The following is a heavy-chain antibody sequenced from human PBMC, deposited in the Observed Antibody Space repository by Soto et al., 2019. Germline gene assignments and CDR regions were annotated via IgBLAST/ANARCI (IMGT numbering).Heavy chain of an antibody. CDR2: IYPTDSDT. D-gene: IGHD6-13*01. CDR3: ARPGYSSSSYPPRVEYFDY. CDR1: GNSINSYR. V-gene: IGHV5-51*01. Sequence: RXESLKISWKASGNSINSYRAGWVRQMPGKGLEWMGIIYPTDSDTGYSPSFQGQVTISADKSSSTAYLQWSSLKASDTDMYYCARPGYSSSSYPPRVEYFDYWGHGSLVTVSS. J-gene: IGHJ4*01.